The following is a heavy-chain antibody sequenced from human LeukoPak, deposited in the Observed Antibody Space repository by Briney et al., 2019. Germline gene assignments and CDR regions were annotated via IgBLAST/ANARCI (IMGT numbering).Heavy chain of an antibody. CDR3: ARVVEASVSWVYYYYYMDV. CDR1: GYTFTSYG. CDR2: ISAYNGNT. D-gene: IGHD4-11*01. V-gene: IGHV1-18*01. J-gene: IGHJ6*03. Sequence: ASVKVSCKASGYTFTSYGINWVRQAPGQGLEWMGWISAYNGNTNYAQKLQGRVTMTTDTSTGTAYMELRSLRSDDTAVYYCARVVEASVSWVYYYYYMDVWGKGTTVTISS.